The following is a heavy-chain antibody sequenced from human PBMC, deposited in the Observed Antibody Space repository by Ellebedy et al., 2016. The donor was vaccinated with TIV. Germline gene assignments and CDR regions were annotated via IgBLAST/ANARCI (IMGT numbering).Heavy chain of an antibody. D-gene: IGHD3-22*01. CDR1: GGSISSSSYY. CDR2: IYYSGST. Sequence: MPSETLSLTCTVSGGSISSSSYYWGWIRQPPGKGLEWIGSIYYSGSTYYNPSLKSRVTISVDTSKNQFSLKLSSVTAADTAVYYCARADSSGYDFDYWGQGTLVTVSS. J-gene: IGHJ4*02. CDR3: ARADSSGYDFDY. V-gene: IGHV4-39*01.